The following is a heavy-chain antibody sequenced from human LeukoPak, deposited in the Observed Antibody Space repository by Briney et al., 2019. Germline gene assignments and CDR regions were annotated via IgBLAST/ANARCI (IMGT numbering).Heavy chain of an antibody. J-gene: IGHJ6*03. CDR1: GFTFSSYS. CDR3: ARDSYYDFWSGSTYHMDV. D-gene: IGHD3-3*01. CDR2: ISSSSSYI. V-gene: IGHV3-21*01. Sequence: PGGSLRLSCAASGFTFSSYSVNWVRQAPGKGLEWVSSISSSSSYIYYADSVKGRLTISRDNAKNSLHLKMNSLRVEDTAVYYCARDSYYDFWSGSTYHMDVWGKGTTVIVSS.